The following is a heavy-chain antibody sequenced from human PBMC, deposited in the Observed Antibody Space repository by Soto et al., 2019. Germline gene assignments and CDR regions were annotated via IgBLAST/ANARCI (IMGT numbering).Heavy chain of an antibody. J-gene: IGHJ4*02. CDR2: ISYDGSNK. CDR1: GFTFSSYA. D-gene: IGHD3-22*01. Sequence: QVQLVESGGGVVQPGRSLGLSCAASGFTFSSYAMHWVRQAPGKGLEWVAVISYDGSNKYYADSVKGRFTISRDNSKNTLYLQMNSLRAEDTAVYYCARDKSRYYDSSGYYRDWGQGTLVTVSS. CDR3: ARDKSRYYDSSGYYRD. V-gene: IGHV3-30-3*01.